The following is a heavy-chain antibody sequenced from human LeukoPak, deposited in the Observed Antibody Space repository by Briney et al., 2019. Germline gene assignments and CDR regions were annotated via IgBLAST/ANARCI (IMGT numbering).Heavy chain of an antibody. D-gene: IGHD5-12*01. CDR2: ISWNSGSI. V-gene: IGHV3-9*01. Sequence: GGSLVLSFAASGFPFHDYAMRWVRQAPGKGLEWVSGISWNSGSIGYADSVKGRFTISRDTAKDSLYLQMNSLRAEDTAVYYCARDRGHSGYDLYDYWGQGTLVTVSS. CDR3: ARDRGHSGYDLYDY. CDR1: GFPFHDYA. J-gene: IGHJ4*02.